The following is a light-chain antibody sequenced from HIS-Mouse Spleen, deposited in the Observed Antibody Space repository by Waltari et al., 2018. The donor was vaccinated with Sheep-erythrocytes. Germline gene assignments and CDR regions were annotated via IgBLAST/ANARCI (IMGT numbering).Light chain of an antibody. CDR2: EVS. J-gene: IGLJ1*01. V-gene: IGLV2-8*01. Sequence: QSALTQPPSASGSPGQSVTISCTGTSSDVGGDNFVSWYQKHPGKAPKLMIYEVSKRPSGVPDRFSGSKSGNTASLTVSGLQAEDEADYYCSSYAGSNNYVFGTGTKVTVL. CDR3: SSYAGSNNYV. CDR1: SSDVGGDNF.